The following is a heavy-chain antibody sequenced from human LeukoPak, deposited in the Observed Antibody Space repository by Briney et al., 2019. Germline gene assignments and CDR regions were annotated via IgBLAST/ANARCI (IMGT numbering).Heavy chain of an antibody. CDR2: IYYSGST. Sequence: PSETLSLTCTVSGGSISSSSYYWGWIRQPPGKGLEWIGSIYYSGSTYYNPSLKSRVTISVDTSKNQFSLKLSSVTAADTAVYYCARDFYYYDSSGCLDYWGQGTLVTVSS. V-gene: IGHV4-39*01. CDR3: ARDFYYYDSSGCLDY. CDR1: GGSISSSSYY. J-gene: IGHJ4*02. D-gene: IGHD3-22*01.